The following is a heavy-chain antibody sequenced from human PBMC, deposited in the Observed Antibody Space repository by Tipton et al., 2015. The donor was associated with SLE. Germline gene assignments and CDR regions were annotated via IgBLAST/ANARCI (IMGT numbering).Heavy chain of an antibody. CDR3: ARDPKTGIQDAFDI. CDR1: GGSISSGSYY. CDR2: IYTSGST. Sequence: LRLSCTVSGGSISSGSYYWSWIRQPAGKGLEWIGRIYTSGSTNYNPSLKSRVTISVDTSKNQFSLKLSSVTAADTAVYYCARDPKTGIQDAFDIWGQGTMVTVSS. J-gene: IGHJ3*02. D-gene: IGHD3-10*01. V-gene: IGHV4-61*02.